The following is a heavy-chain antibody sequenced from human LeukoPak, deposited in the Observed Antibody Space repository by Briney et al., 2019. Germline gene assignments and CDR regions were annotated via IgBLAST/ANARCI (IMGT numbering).Heavy chain of an antibody. D-gene: IGHD6-13*01. CDR2: IDWDDDK. CDR3: APEAALRNLNWFDP. Sequence: SGPALVKPTQTLTLTCTFSGFSLSTSGMRVSWIRQPPGKALEWLARIDWDDDKFYSTSLKTRLTISKDTSKNQVVLTMTNMDPVDTATYYCAPEAALRNLNWFDPWGQGTLVTVSS. CDR1: GFSLSTSGMR. J-gene: IGHJ5*02. V-gene: IGHV2-70*04.